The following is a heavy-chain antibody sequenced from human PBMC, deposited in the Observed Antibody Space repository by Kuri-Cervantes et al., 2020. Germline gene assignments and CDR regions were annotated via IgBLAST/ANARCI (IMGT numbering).Heavy chain of an antibody. J-gene: IGHJ6*03. D-gene: IGHD6-19*01. CDR3: ARVGSSGWYGHYYYMDV. V-gene: IGHV1-3*01. Sequence: ASVKVSCKASGYTFTSYAMHWVRQAPGQRLEWMGWINAGNGNTKYSQKFQGRVTITRDTSASTAYMELSSLRSEDTAVYYCARVGSSGWYGHYYYMDVWGKGTTVTVSS. CDR2: INAGNGNT. CDR1: GYTFTSYA.